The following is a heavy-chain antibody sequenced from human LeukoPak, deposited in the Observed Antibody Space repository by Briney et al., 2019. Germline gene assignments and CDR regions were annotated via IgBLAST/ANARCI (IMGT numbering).Heavy chain of an antibody. CDR3: TADTFGARDS. V-gene: IGHV3-9*01. J-gene: IGHJ4*02. Sequence: GGSLRLSCAASGFTFDNYAMHWVRQVPGKGLEWVSGITWNSGSIGYADSLKGRFTISRDNAKNSLYLQMNSLRGEDTAVYHCTADTFGARDSWGQGTPVTVSS. CDR1: GFTFDNYA. D-gene: IGHD3-10*01. CDR2: ITWNSGSI.